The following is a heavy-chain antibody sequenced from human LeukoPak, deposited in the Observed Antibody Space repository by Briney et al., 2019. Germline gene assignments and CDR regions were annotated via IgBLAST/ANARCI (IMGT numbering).Heavy chain of an antibody. V-gene: IGHV4-59*01. D-gene: IGHD1-14*01. J-gene: IGHJ4*02. CDR2: IYYSGST. Sequence: SETLSLTCTVSGGSISSYYWSWIRQPPGKGLEWIGYIYYSGSTNYNPSLKSRVTISVDTSKNQFSLKLRSVTAADTAVYYCARARIPEGYFDYWGQGTLVTVSS. CDR3: ARARIPEGYFDY. CDR1: GGSISSYY.